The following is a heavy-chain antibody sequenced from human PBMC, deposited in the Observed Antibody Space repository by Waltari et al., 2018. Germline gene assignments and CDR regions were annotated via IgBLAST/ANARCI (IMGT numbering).Heavy chain of an antibody. Sequence: EVQLLQSGTELKKPGTTVKIYCPVSGYTFTDYYIHWVQQAPGKGPHWMGLVDPEDGETIYAEKFQGRVTITADTSTDTAYMELSSLRSEDTAVYYCATALGDRSSASRAFDIWGLGTMITVSS. CDR2: VDPEDGET. D-gene: IGHD3-10*01. CDR3: ATALGDRSSASRAFDI. J-gene: IGHJ3*02. CDR1: GYTFTDYY. V-gene: IGHV1-69-2*01.